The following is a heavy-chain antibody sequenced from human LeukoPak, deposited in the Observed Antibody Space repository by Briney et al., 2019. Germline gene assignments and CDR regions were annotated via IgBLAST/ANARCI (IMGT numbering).Heavy chain of an antibody. CDR3: ARVAAAGTGIFVNFYYSMDI. CDR2: IFYSGTT. J-gene: IGHJ6*03. V-gene: IGHV4-59*01. D-gene: IGHD6-13*01. CDR1: GGSISNSY. Sequence: PSETLSLTCTVSGGSISNSYWSWIRQPPGKGLEWIGYIFYSGTTNYHPSLKSRVTISVDTSKNQFSLKLSSVTAADTAVYYCARVAAAGTGIFVNFYYSMDIWGKGTTVTISS.